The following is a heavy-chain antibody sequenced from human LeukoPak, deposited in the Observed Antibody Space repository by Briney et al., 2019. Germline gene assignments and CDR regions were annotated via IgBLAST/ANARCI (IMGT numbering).Heavy chain of an antibody. CDR2: ISSSSSYI. D-gene: IGHD4-17*01. V-gene: IGHV3-21*01. J-gene: IGHJ4*02. CDR3: ARGPTVTTDY. CDR1: GFTFSSYW. Sequence: GGSLRLSCAASGFTFSSYWMHWVRQAPGKGLEWVSSISSSSSYIYYADSVKGRFTISRDNAKNSLYLQMNSLRAEDTAVYYCARGPTVTTDYWGQGTLVTVSS.